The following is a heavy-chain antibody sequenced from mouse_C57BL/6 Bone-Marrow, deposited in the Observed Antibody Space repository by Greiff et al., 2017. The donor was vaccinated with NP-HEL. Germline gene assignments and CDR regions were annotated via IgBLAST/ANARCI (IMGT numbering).Heavy chain of an antibody. CDR1: GFTFSSYG. Sequence: DVQLVESGGDLVKPGGSLKLSCAASGFTFSSYGMSWVRQTPDKRLEWVATISSGGSYTYYPDSVKGRFTISIDNAKNTLYLQMSSLKSEDTAMYYCARHYYSNYVDYWGQGTTLTVSS. J-gene: IGHJ2*01. CDR2: ISSGGSYT. D-gene: IGHD2-5*01. CDR3: ARHYYSNYVDY. V-gene: IGHV5-6*01.